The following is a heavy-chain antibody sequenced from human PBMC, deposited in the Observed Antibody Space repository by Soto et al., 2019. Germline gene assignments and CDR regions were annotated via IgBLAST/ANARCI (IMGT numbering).Heavy chain of an antibody. V-gene: IGHV4-39*01. D-gene: IGHD2-8*01. J-gene: IGHJ6*01. Sequence: KPSETLSLTCTFSVVSISSSSYYWGWIRQPPWKGLEWIGSIYYSGSTYYNPSLNSRVTISVDTSKKQFSLKLSSVTAADTAVYCCAIMLDYYDVMDVSGHGTTVTVSS. CDR2: IYYSGST. CDR3: AIMLDYYDVMDV. CDR1: VVSISSSSYY.